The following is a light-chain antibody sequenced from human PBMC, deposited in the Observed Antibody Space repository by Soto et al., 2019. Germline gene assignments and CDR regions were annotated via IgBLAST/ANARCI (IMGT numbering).Light chain of an antibody. J-gene: IGLJ1*01. CDR1: SSDVGHYNY. CDR2: DVR. Sequence: QSALAQPASVSGSPGQSITISCTGTSSDVGHYNYVSWFQQHPGKVPKLLIYDVRSWPSGIPDRFSGSKSGNTASLTISGLQAEDEADYYCSAFTTSSTFVFGTGTKLTVL. V-gene: IGLV2-14*01. CDR3: SAFTTSSTFV.